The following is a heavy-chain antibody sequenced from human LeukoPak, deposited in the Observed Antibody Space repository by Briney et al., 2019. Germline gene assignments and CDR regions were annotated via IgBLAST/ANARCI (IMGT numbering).Heavy chain of an antibody. D-gene: IGHD3-22*01. CDR3: ARGGYYYDSSGPTDC. J-gene: IGHJ4*02. V-gene: IGHV1-18*01. CDR2: ISDYNGNT. Sequence: ASVKVSCKASGYTFTSYGISWVRQAPGQGLEWMGWISDYNGNTNYAQKLQGRVTMTTDTSTSTAYMELRSLRSDDTAVYYCARGGYYYDSSGPTDCWGQGTLVTVSS. CDR1: GYTFTSYG.